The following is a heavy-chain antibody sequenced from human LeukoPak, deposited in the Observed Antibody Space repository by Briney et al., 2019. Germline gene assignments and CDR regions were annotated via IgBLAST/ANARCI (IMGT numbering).Heavy chain of an antibody. V-gene: IGHV1-2*02. Sequence: ASVKVSFKASGSTFTGYYMHWVRQAPGQGLEWMGWINPNSGGTDYAQKFQGRVTMTRDTSLSTAYRELSRLRSDDTAVYYCTRATSVVVPAADHYYYGMDVWGQGTTVTVSS. CDR3: TRATSVVVPAADHYYYGMDV. D-gene: IGHD2-2*01. CDR2: INPNSGGT. J-gene: IGHJ6*02. CDR1: GSTFTGYY.